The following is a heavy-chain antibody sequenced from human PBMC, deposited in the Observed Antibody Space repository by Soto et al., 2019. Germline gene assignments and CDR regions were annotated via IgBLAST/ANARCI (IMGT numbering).Heavy chain of an antibody. CDR2: ISYDGSNK. V-gene: IGHV3-30-3*01. CDR1: GFTFSSYA. D-gene: IGHD6-25*01. CDR3: ARQFGAWQRSSLDY. Sequence: GGSLRLSCAASGFTFSSYAMHWVRQAPGKGLEWVAVISYDGSNKYYADSVKGRLTISRDNSKNTLYLQMNSLRAEDTAVYYCARQFGAWQRSSLDYWGQGTLVTVSS. J-gene: IGHJ4*02.